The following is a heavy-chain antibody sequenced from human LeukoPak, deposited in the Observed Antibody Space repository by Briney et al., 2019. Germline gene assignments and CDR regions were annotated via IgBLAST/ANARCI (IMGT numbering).Heavy chain of an antibody. J-gene: IGHJ4*02. CDR3: AKDAPDCSSTSCYADY. V-gene: IGHV3-23*01. CDR2: ISGSGGST. Sequence: GGSLRLSCAASGFPFSSYAMSWVRQAPGKGLEWVSAISGSGGSTYYADSVKGRFTISRDNSKNTLYLQMNSLRAEDTAVYYCAKDAPDCSSTSCYADYWGQGTLVTVSS. CDR1: GFPFSSYA. D-gene: IGHD2-2*01.